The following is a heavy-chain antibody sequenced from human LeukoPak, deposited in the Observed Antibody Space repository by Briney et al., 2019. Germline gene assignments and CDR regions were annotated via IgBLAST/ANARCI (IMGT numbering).Heavy chain of an antibody. J-gene: IGHJ4*02. CDR3: ARDGSGATVTTSGDY. V-gene: IGHV1-18*01. D-gene: IGHD4-17*01. Sequence: ASVKVSCQASGYTFTSYGISWVRQAPGQGLEWMGWISAYNGNTNYAQKLQGRVTMTTDTSTSTAYMELRSLGSDDTAVYYCARDGSGATVTTSGDYWGQGTLVTVSS. CDR2: ISAYNGNT. CDR1: GYTFTSYG.